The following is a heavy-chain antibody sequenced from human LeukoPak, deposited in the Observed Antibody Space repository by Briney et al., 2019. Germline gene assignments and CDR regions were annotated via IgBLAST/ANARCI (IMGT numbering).Heavy chain of an antibody. CDR3: ARVFPVGGDTNWFDP. CDR2: IYYSGST. J-gene: IGHJ5*02. CDR1: GGSISSYY. V-gene: IGHV4-59*01. D-gene: IGHD4-17*01. Sequence: PSETLSLTCTVSGGSISSYYWSWIRQPPGQGLEWIGYIYYSGSTNYNPSLKSRVTTSVHTSKNQFSLKLSSATAADTAVYYCARVFPVGGDTNWFDPWGQGTLVTVSS.